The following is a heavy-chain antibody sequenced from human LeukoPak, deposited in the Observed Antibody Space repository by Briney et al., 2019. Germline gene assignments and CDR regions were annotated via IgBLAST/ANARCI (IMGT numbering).Heavy chain of an antibody. V-gene: IGHV3-66*02. Sequence: RGSLRLSCAASGFTVISNYMSWVRQAPAKGLEWVSVIYSGGSTYYADSVKGRFTISRDNSKNTLYLQMNSLRAEDTAVYYCARDSRLAVTGFDLWGRGTLVTVSS. CDR1: GFTVISNY. J-gene: IGHJ2*01. D-gene: IGHD2-21*02. CDR3: ARDSRLAVTGFDL. CDR2: IYSGGST.